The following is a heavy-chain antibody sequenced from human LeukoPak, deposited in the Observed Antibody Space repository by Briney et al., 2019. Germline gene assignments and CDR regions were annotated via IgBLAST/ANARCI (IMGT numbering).Heavy chain of an antibody. J-gene: IGHJ6*02. CDR2: ISAYNGNT. CDR3: ARGDETSYYYGMDV. V-gene: IGHV1-18*01. Sequence: GASVKVSCKASGYTFTSYGISWVRQAPGQGLEWMGWISAYNGNTNYAQKLLGRVTMTTDTSTSTAYMELRSLRSDDTAVYYCARGDETSYYYGMDVWGQGTTVTVSS. CDR1: GYTFTSYG. D-gene: IGHD1-1*01.